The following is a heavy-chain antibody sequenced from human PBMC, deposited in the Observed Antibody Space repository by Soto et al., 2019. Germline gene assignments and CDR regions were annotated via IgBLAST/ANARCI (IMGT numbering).Heavy chain of an antibody. CDR1: SGSLIGYS. CDR2: IDHSGST. Sequence: VQLQQWGAGLLKPSETLSLTCAVYSGSLIGYSWHWIRQPPGKGLECLGEIDHSGSTKYNPSLKDRVTFSVDTSKNQFSLNLTSVTAADTAVYYCARGFPVYSYYYSLDVWAKGTTVTVSS. J-gene: IGHJ6*03. V-gene: IGHV4-34*01. CDR3: ARGFPVYSYYYSLDV. D-gene: IGHD1-20*01.